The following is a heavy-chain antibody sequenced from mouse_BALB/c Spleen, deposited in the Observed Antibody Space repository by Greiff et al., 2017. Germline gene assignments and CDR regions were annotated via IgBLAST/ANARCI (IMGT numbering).Heavy chain of an antibody. D-gene: IGHD2-4*01. CDR3: ARHYDYSYYAMDY. V-gene: IGHV5-9-4*01. CDR2: ISSGGSYT. Sequence: EVNLVESGGGLVKPGGSLKLSCAASGFTFSSYAMSWVRQSPEKRLEWVAEISSGGSYTYYPDTVTGRFTISRDNAKNTLYLEMSSLRSEDTAMYYCARHYDYSYYAMDYWGQGTSVTVSS. CDR1: GFTFSSYA. J-gene: IGHJ4*01.